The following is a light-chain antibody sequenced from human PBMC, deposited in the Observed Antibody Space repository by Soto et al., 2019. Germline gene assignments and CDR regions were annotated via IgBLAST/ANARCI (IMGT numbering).Light chain of an antibody. CDR2: DAS. CDR3: QQYCDSSIT. J-gene: IGKJ5*01. Sequence: ENVLTQSPDTLSLSPGEGAALSCRASQSVRRSSLAWYQQKRGQAPRVLIYDASTRAPGIPDRFSGSGSGTDFTLTISRLEPEDFAVYYGQQYCDSSITFGQGTRLEIK. CDR1: QSVRRSS. V-gene: IGKV3-20*01.